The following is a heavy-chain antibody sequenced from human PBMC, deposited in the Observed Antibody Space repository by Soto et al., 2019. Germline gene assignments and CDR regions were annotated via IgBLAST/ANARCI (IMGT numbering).Heavy chain of an antibody. CDR1: GFTFSDCW. CDR3: ARGYTSSPNWFDP. CDR2: INQDGSQK. V-gene: IGHV3-7*03. D-gene: IGHD3-16*02. J-gene: IGHJ5*02. Sequence: PGGSVRLSCVVSGFTFSDCWMNWVRQAPGKGLEWVASINQDGSQKYYVDFVKGRFTISRDNAMKSLYLQMNSLGAEDAAMYYCARGYTSSPNWFDPWGQGTLVTVSS.